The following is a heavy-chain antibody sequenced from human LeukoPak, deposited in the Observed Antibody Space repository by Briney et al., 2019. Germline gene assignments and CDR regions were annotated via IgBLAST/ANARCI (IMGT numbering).Heavy chain of an antibody. V-gene: IGHV5-51*01. J-gene: IGHJ6*02. CDR2: IYPGDSDT. CDR3: SRSGEYCSGGSCSKGVGYYYGMDV. D-gene: IGHD2-15*01. CDR1: GYRFTSYW. Sequence: GESLQISFKGSGYRFTSYWIGWVRPMPGQGLEWMGSIYPGDSDTKYSPSFQGQVTISADKSISTAYLQWSSLKASDTAMYYCSRSGEYCSGGSCSKGVGYYYGMDVWGQGTTVTVSS.